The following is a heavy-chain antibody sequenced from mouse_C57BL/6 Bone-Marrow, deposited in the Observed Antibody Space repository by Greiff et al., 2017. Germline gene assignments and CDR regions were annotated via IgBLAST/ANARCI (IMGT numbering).Heavy chain of an antibody. V-gene: IGHV1-85*01. J-gene: IGHJ4*01. CDR3: ARSNWDDAMDY. Sequence: QVQLQQSGPELVKPGASVKLSCKASGYTFTSYDINWVKQRPGPGLEWIGWIYPRDGSTKYNETFKGKATLTVDTSSSTAYMELHSLTSEDSAVYFCARSNWDDAMDYWGQGTSVTVSS. CDR1: GYTFTSYD. D-gene: IGHD4-1*01. CDR2: IYPRDGST.